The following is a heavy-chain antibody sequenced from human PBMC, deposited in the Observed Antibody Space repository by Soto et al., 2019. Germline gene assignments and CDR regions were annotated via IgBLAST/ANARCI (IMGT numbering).Heavy chain of an antibody. Sequence: QVQLVESGGGAVQPGRSLRLSCAASGFTFSSYGMHWVRQAPGKGLEWVAVISYDGSNKYYADSVKGRFTISRDNSKNTLYLQMNSLRAEDTAVYYCAKIPAGYYYDSSGYEPDAFDIWGQGTMVTVSS. J-gene: IGHJ3*02. D-gene: IGHD3-22*01. CDR2: ISYDGSNK. CDR1: GFTFSSYG. CDR3: AKIPAGYYYDSSGYEPDAFDI. V-gene: IGHV3-30*18.